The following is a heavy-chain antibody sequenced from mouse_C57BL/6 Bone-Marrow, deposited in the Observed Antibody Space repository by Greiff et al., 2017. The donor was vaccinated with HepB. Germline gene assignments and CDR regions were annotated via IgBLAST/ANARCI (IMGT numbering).Heavy chain of an antibody. J-gene: IGHJ1*03. CDR2: IDPETGGT. CDR3: TRQYYDYYRYWYFDV. Sequence: QVQLKQSGAELVRPGASVTLSCKASGYTFTDYEMHWVKQTPVHGLEWIGAIDPETGGTAYNQKFKGKAILTADKSSSTAYMELRSLTSEDSAVYYCTRQYYDYYRYWYFDVWGTGTTVTVAS. CDR1: GYTFTDYE. D-gene: IGHD2-4*01. V-gene: IGHV1-15*01.